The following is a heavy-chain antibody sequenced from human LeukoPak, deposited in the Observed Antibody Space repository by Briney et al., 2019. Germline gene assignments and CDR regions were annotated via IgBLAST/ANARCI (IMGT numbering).Heavy chain of an antibody. CDR1: GFTFSSYW. V-gene: IGHV3-74*01. Sequence: GGSLRLSCAASGFTFSSYWMHWVRHAPGKGLVWVSRINSDGSSTSYADSVKGRFTISRDNAKNTLYLQMNSLRAEDTAVYYCARGREGIVVESSGWFDPWGQGTLVTVSS. J-gene: IGHJ5*02. CDR2: INSDGSST. CDR3: ARGREGIVVESSGWFDP. D-gene: IGHD2-15*01.